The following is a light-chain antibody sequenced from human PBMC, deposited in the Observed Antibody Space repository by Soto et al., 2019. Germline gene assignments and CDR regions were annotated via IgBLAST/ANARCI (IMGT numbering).Light chain of an antibody. CDR3: QQYNSYWYT. CDR2: HAS. CDR1: QRISSW. Sequence: DIQMTQSPSTLSASVGDRVTITCRASQRISSWLAWYQQKPGKAPDLLIYHASSLETGVPSRFSGSGSVTEFTLTISSLQPDDFATYYCQQYNSYWYTFGQGTKLELK. J-gene: IGKJ2*01. V-gene: IGKV1-5*01.